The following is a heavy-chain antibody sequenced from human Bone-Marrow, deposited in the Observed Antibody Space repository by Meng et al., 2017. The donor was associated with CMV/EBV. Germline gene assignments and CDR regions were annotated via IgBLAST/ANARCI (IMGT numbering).Heavy chain of an antibody. J-gene: IGHJ4*02. Sequence: GESLKISCAASGFTFSYAWMTWVRQAPGKGLEWVSAISGSGGSTYYADSVKGRFTISRDNSKNTLYLQMNSLRAEDTAVYYCATPGYHLLFPYYFDYWGQGTLVTVSS. V-gene: IGHV3-23*01. D-gene: IGHD2-2*01. CDR3: ATPGYHLLFPYYFDY. CDR2: ISGSGGST. CDR1: GFTFSYAW.